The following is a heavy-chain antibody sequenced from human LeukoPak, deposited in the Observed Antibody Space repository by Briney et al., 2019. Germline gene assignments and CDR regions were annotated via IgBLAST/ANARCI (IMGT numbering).Heavy chain of an antibody. CDR2: IRSDGSNK. J-gene: IGHJ4*02. CDR3: AKGAIAARLGGFEY. V-gene: IGHV3-30*02. CDR1: GFTFTSYG. D-gene: IGHD6-6*01. Sequence: GGSLKLSCAASGFTFTSYGMHWVRQAPGQGLEWVAFIRSDGSNKNYTESVKGRFTISRDNSKNTPYLQMNSLRAEDTAVYYCAKGAIAARLGGFEYWGQGTLVTVSS.